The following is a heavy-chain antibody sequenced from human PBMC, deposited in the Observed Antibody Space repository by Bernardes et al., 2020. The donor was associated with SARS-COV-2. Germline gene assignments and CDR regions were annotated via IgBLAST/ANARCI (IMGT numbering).Heavy chain of an antibody. CDR2: ISSSSSYI. CDR3: ARADSMTTVTTYGMDV. D-gene: IGHD4-4*01. Sequence: GWSLRLSCAASGFTFSSYSMNWVRQAPGKGLEWVSSISSSSSYIYYADSVKGRFTISRDNAKNSLYLQMNSLRAEDTAVYYCARADSMTTVTTYGMDVWGQGTTVTVSS. V-gene: IGHV3-21*01. J-gene: IGHJ6*02. CDR1: GFTFSSYS.